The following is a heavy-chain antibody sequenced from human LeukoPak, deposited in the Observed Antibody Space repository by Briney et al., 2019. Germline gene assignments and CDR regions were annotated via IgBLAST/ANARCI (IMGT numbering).Heavy chain of an antibody. CDR3: AKGDASPVHLLTGH. CDR2: ISGSGDDT. D-gene: IGHD3-9*01. V-gene: IGHV3-23*01. CDR1: WINPWQHG. J-gene: IGHJ4*02. Sequence: GGAPRPSLAGPWINPWQHGLALGPPGPGEGAGGGPGISGSGDDTYYADSVKGRFTVSRDNSKNTLYLQMNSLRVEDTAVYYCAKGDASPVHLLTGHWGQGTLVTVSS.